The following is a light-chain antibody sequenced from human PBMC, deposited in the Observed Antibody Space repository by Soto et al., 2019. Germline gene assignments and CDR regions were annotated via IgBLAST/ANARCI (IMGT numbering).Light chain of an antibody. CDR3: AAWDDRLSGPV. CDR2: KND. CDR1: DSNIGRSY. J-gene: IGLJ7*01. V-gene: IGLV1-47*01. Sequence: QSVLTQPPSASGTPGQRVTISCSGSDSNIGRSYVHWYYQIPRTAPKLLIYKNDQRPSGVPDRFSGSKSGTSAALAISGLRSEDEGDYYCAAWDDRLSGPVFGGGTQLTVL.